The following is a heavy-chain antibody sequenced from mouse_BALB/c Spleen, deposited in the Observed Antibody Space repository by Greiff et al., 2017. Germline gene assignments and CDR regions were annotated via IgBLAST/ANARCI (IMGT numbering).Heavy chain of an antibody. Sequence: EVKLMESGGGLVKPGGSLKLSCAASGFTFSSYAMSWVRQTPEKRLEWVASISSGGSTYYPDSVKGRFTISRDNARNILYLQMSSLRSEDTAMYYCARRGYGSSYFDDWGQGTTLTVSS. D-gene: IGHD1-1*01. CDR3: ARRGYGSSYFDD. CDR1: GFTFSSYA. CDR2: ISSGGST. V-gene: IGHV5-6-5*01. J-gene: IGHJ2*01.